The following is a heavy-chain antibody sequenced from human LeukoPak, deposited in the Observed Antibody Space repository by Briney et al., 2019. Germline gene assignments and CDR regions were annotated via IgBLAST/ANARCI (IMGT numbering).Heavy chain of an antibody. Sequence: GGSLRLSCAASGFTFDDYGMSWVRQAPGEGLEWVSGINWNGGSTGYADSVKGRFTIARDNAKNSLYLQMNSLKTEDTAVYYCTTDGVGVEGATYDNWGQGTLVSVSS. CDR1: GFTFDDYG. CDR2: INWNGGST. V-gene: IGHV3-20*04. D-gene: IGHD1-26*01. J-gene: IGHJ4*02. CDR3: TTDGVGVEGATYDN.